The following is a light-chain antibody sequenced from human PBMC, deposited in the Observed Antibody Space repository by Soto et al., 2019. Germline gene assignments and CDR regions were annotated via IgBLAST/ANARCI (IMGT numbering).Light chain of an antibody. CDR1: QSISSY. Sequence: DIQMTQSPSSLSASVGDRVTITCRASQSISSYLNWYQQKPGKAPKLLIYAAYSLLSGVPSRFSGSGSGTDFTLTISSLQPEDFATYYCQQSYSTPVTFGQGTKLEI. V-gene: IGKV1-39*01. J-gene: IGKJ2*01. CDR2: AAY. CDR3: QQSYSTPVT.